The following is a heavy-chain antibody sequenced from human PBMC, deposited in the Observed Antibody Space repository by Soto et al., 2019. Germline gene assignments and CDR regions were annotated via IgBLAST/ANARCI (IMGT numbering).Heavy chain of an antibody. D-gene: IGHD6-13*01. CDR3: AREVDSSSWYVYYYYYYGMDV. J-gene: IGHJ6*02. V-gene: IGHV3-30-3*01. CDR2: ISYDGSNK. Sequence: PGGSLRLSCAASGFTFSSYAMHWVRQAPGKGLEWVAVISYDGSNKYYADSVKGRFTISRDNSKNTLYLQMNSLRAEDTAVYYCAREVDSSSWYVYYYYYYGMDVWGQGTTVTVSS. CDR1: GFTFSSYA.